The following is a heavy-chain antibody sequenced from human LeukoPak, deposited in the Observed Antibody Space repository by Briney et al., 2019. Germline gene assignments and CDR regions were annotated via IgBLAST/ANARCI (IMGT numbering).Heavy chain of an antibody. CDR1: AGSISSYY. CDR2: IYNSGSN. Sequence: PSETLSPTCTVYAGSISSYYWRWIRQPPGKGLEWSGCIYNSGSNNYKPSLRSGATTTVETARTQFFLKRSSLTAATPVGYYWAMWSISSSSFDYWGEGSLVTASS. J-gene: IGHJ4*01. CDR3: AMWSISSSSFDY. D-gene: IGHD6-6*01. V-gene: IGHV4-59*01.